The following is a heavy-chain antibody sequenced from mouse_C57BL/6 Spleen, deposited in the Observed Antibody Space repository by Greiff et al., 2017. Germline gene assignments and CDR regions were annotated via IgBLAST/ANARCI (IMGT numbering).Heavy chain of an antibody. V-gene: IGHV1-15*01. CDR3: TRARITTVVAPFDY. CDR2: IDPETGGP. Sequence: QVQLKQSGAELVRPGASATLSCKASGYTFTDSEMHWVKQTPVHGLEWIGAIDPETGGPAYNQKFKGKAILTADKSSSTAYMELRSLTSEDSAVYYCTRARITTVVAPFDYGGQGTTLTVSS. J-gene: IGHJ2*01. D-gene: IGHD1-1*01. CDR1: GYTFTDSE.